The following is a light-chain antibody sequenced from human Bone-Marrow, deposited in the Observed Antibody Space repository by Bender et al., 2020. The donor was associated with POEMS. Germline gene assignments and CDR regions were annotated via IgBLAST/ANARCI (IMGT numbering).Light chain of an antibody. CDR3: ATWDDSLNGWV. CDR1: SSKFGSYP. J-gene: IGLJ3*02. CDR2: NNS. Sequence: QSVLTQPPSASGTPGQGVTISCSGSSSKFGSYPVNWYQQLPGAAPKLVIFNNSHRPSGVPDRFSGSNSGTSASLAISGLLSDDEADFYCATWDDSLNGWVFGGGTKLTVL. V-gene: IGLV1-44*01.